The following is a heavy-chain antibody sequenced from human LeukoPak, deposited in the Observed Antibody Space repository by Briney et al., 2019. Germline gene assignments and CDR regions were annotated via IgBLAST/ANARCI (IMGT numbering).Heavy chain of an antibody. CDR3: ARGGYSGYDDAFDI. J-gene: IGHJ3*02. CDR2: IYHSGST. CDR1: GGSISSGGYS. Sequence: SQTLSHTCAVSGGSISSGGYSWSWIRQPPGKGLEWIGYIYHSGSTYYNPSLKSRVTISVDRSKNQFSLKLSSVTAADTAVYYCARGGYSGYDDAFDIWGQGTMVTVSS. V-gene: IGHV4-30-2*01. D-gene: IGHD5-12*01.